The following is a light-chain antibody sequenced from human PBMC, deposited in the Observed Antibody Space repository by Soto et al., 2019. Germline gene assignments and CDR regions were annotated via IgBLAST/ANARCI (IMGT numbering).Light chain of an antibody. V-gene: IGKV3D-20*01. CDR3: QQYASSPLT. CDR2: GAS. J-gene: IGKJ4*01. Sequence: EIVLTQSPATLSLSPGERATLSCGASQSVGRDYLAWYQQKPGLAPRRLIHGASIRATGIPDRFSGSGSGTDFTLIINRLEPEDFAVYFCQQYASSPLTFGGGTEVEIK. CDR1: QSVGRDY.